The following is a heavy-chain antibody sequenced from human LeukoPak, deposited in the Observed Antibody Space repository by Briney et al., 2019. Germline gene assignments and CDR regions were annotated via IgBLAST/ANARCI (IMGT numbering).Heavy chain of an antibody. Sequence: SETLSLTCTVSGGSISSYYWSWIRQPPGKRLEWIGYIYYSGSTNYNPSLKSRVTISVDTSKNQFSLKLSSVTAADTAVYYCATAPPISSGYYYFDYWGQGTMVTVSS. D-gene: IGHD3-22*01. J-gene: IGHJ4*03. CDR3: ATAPPISSGYYYFDY. CDR2: IYYSGST. CDR1: GGSISSYY. V-gene: IGHV4-59*01.